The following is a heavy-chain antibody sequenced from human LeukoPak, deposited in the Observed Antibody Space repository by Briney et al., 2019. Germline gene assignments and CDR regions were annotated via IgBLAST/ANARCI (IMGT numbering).Heavy chain of an antibody. V-gene: IGHV4-34*01. D-gene: IGHD1-1*01. CDR3: AREGDTTGVSGTEFDY. CDR2: INHSGST. Sequence: SETLSLTCAVYGGSFSGYYWSWIRQPPGKGLEWIGEINHSGSTNYNPSLKSRVTISVDTSKNQFSLKLSSVTAADTAVYYCAREGDTTGVSGTEFDYWGQGALVTVSS. CDR1: GGSFSGYY. J-gene: IGHJ4*02.